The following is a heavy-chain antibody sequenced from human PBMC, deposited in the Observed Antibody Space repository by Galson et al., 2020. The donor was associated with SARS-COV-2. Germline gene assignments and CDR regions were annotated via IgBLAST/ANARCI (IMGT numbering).Heavy chain of an antibody. CDR3: ATVEGIAVAGTPNDAFDI. D-gene: IGHD6-19*01. Sequence: ASVKVSCKVSGYTLTELSMHWVRQAPGKGLEWMGGFDPEDGETIYAQKFQGRVTMTEDTSTDTAYMELSSLRSEDTAVYYCATVEGIAVAGTPNDAFDIWGQGTMVTVSS. CDR2: FDPEDGET. V-gene: IGHV1-24*01. CDR1: GYTLTELS. J-gene: IGHJ3*02.